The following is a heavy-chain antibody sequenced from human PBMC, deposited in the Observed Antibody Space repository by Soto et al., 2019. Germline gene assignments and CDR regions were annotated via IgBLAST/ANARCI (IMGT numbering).Heavy chain of an antibody. CDR2: IIPILGIA. CDR3: ARDFNRVVVVPAAKNSWFDP. V-gene: IGHV1-69*04. J-gene: IGHJ5*02. CDR1: GGTFSSYT. D-gene: IGHD2-2*01. Sequence: SVKVSCKASGGTFSSYTISWVRQAPGQGLEWMGRIIPILGIANYAQKFQGRVTITADKSTSTAYMELSSLRSEDTAVYYCARDFNRVVVVPAAKNSWFDPWGQGTLVTAPQ.